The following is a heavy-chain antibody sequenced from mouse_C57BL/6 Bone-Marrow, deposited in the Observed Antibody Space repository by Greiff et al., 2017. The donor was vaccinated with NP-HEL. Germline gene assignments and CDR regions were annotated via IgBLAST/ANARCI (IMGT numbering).Heavy chain of an antibody. CDR1: GYTFTDYY. Sequence: DVKLQESGPVLVKPGASVKMSCKASGYTFTDYYMNWVKQSHGKSLEWIGVINPYNGGTSYNQKFKGKATLTVDKSSSTAYMELNSLTSEDSAVYYCANYYGGPYYFDYWGQGTTLTVSS. D-gene: IGHD1-1*01. CDR2: INPYNGGT. CDR3: ANYYGGPYYFDY. J-gene: IGHJ2*01. V-gene: IGHV1-19*01.